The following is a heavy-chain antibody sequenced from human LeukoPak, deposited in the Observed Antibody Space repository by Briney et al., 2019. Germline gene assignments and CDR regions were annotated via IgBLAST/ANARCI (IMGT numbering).Heavy chain of an antibody. D-gene: IGHD4-17*01. Sequence: ASETLSLTCTVSGGSISSSSYYWGWIRQLPGKGLEWIGSIYYSGSTYYNPSLKSRVTISVDTSKNQFSLKLSSVTAADTAVYYCARRGDPHDYWGQGTLVTVSS. CDR3: ARRGDPHDY. CDR2: IYYSGST. J-gene: IGHJ4*02. V-gene: IGHV4-39*01. CDR1: GGSISSSSYY.